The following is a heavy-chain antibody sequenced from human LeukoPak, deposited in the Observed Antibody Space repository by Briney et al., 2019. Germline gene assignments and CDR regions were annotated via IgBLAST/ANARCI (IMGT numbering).Heavy chain of an antibody. Sequence: SETLSLTCTVSGGSISSYYWSWIRQPPGKGLEWIGRIYTSGSTNYNPSLKSRVTMSVDTSKNQFSLKLSSVTAADTAVYYCAREPRVRGVSFDYYYYMDVWGKGTTVTISS. CDR3: AREPRVRGVSFDYYYYMDV. V-gene: IGHV4-4*07. CDR1: GGSISSYY. J-gene: IGHJ6*03. D-gene: IGHD3-10*01. CDR2: IYTSGST.